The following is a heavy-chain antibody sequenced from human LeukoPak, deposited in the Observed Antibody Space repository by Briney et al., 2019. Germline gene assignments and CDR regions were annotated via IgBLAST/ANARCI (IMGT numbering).Heavy chain of an antibody. CDR3: ARGSGSYYNLDAFDI. CDR2: INPSGGST. Sequence: ASVKVSCKASGGTFISYTISWVRQAPGQGLEWMGIINPSGGSTSYAQKFQGRVTMTRDTSTSTVYMELSSLRSEDTAVYYCARGSGSYYNLDAFDIWGQGTMVTVSS. CDR1: GGTFISYT. D-gene: IGHD3-10*01. V-gene: IGHV1-46*03. J-gene: IGHJ3*02.